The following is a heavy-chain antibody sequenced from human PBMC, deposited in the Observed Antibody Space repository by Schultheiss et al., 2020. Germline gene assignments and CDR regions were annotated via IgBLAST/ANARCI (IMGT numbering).Heavy chain of an antibody. CDR1: GFTFSDYY. V-gene: IGHV3-11*01. CDR3: AKYLGTGAFDY. Sequence: GGSLRLSCAASGFTFSDYYMSWIRQAPGKGLEWVAYISSSGTTIHYADSLKGRFTISRDNAKNSLYLQMNSLRADDTAVYYCAKYLGTGAFDYWGQGTLVTVSS. J-gene: IGHJ4*02. CDR2: ISSSGTTI. D-gene: IGHD3/OR15-3a*01.